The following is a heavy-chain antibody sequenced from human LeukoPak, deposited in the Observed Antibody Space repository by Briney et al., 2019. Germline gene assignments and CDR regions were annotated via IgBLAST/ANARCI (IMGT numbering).Heavy chain of an antibody. J-gene: IGHJ4*02. D-gene: IGHD1-1*01. CDR2: INPNSGGT. CDR3: ARRLGTGTTLGY. CDR1: GHTFTGYY. V-gene: IGHV1-2*02. Sequence: ASVKVSCKTSGHTFTGYYIHWVRQAPGQGLERMGWINPNSGGTNYAQNFQGTVTMTRDTSTSTAYMELSSLRSDDTAVYYCARRLGTGTTLGYWGQGTLVTVSS.